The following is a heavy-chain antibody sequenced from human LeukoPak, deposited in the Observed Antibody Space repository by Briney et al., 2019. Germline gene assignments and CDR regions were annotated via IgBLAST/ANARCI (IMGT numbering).Heavy chain of an antibody. CDR1: GGSISIYY. CDR2: IHYSGST. Sequence: SETLSLTCTVSGGSISIYYWTWIRQPPGKGLEWIGYIHYSGSTNYNPSLKSRVTISVDTSKNQFSLKLSSVTAADTAVYYCAAGSESYDSRGYSYYFDYWGQGTLVTVSS. J-gene: IGHJ4*02. CDR3: AAGSESYDSRGYSYYFDY. D-gene: IGHD3-22*01. V-gene: IGHV4-59*01.